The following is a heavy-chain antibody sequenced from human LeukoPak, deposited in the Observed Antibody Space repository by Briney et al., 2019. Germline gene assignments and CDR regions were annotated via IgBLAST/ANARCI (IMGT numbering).Heavy chain of an antibody. V-gene: IGHV4-34*01. Sequence: PSETLSLTCAVYGGSFSGYYWSWIRQPPGKGLEWIGEINHSGSTNYNPSLKSRVTISVDTSKNQFSLKLSSVTAADTAVYYCARQDCGSTSCYGPVDYWGQGTLVTVSS. CDR1: GGSFSGYY. J-gene: IGHJ4*02. CDR2: INHSGST. CDR3: ARQDCGSTSCYGPVDY. D-gene: IGHD2-2*01.